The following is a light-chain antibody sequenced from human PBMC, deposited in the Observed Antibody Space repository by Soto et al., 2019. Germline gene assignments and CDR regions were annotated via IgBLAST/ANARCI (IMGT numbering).Light chain of an antibody. J-gene: IGKJ1*01. CDR1: QSLVSSNGNTF. CDR2: KVS. CDR3: MQATTWPWT. Sequence: DVVMTQSPLSLPVTLGQPASISCRSSQSLVSSNGNTFLIWFQQRPGQSPRRLIYKVSNRDSAVPDRFTGSGSGTDFTLEISRVEAEDVGVYYCMQATTWPWTFGQGTKVEIK. V-gene: IGKV2-30*01.